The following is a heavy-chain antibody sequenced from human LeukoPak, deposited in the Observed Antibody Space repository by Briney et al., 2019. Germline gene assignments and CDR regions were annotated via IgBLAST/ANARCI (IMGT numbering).Heavy chain of an antibody. V-gene: IGHV3-53*01. D-gene: IGHD5-24*01. CDR2: IYSGGST. CDR1: GFTFSYYS. CDR3: ARAIGDGYKKRRYFDY. J-gene: IGHJ4*02. Sequence: PGGSLRLSCAASGFTFSYYSMSWVRQAPGKGLEWVSVIYSGGSTYYADSVKGRFTISRDNSKNTLYLQMNSLRAEDTAVYYCARAIGDGYKKRRYFDYWGQGTLVTVSS.